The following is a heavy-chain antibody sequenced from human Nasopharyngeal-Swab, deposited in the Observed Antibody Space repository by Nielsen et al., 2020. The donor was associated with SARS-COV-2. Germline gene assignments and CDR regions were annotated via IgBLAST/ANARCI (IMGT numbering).Heavy chain of an antibody. CDR1: GFTFSSYW. V-gene: IGHV3-7*05. Sequence: GESLKISCAASGFTFSSYWMSWVRQAPGKGLEWVANIKQDGSEKYYVDSLKGRFTISRDNAKNSLYLQMNSLRAEDTAVYYCARGKGDGYNSDYYYMDVWGKGTTVTVSS. J-gene: IGHJ6*03. CDR3: ARGKGDGYNSDYYYMDV. CDR2: IKQDGSEK. D-gene: IGHD5-24*01.